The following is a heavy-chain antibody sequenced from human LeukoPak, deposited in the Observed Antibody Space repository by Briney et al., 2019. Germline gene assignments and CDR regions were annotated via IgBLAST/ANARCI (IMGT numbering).Heavy chain of an antibody. CDR3: AREALINIVVVVAATPEDAFDI. CDR1: GFTFSSYA. J-gene: IGHJ3*02. D-gene: IGHD2-15*01. V-gene: IGHV3-30-3*01. CDR2: ISYDGSNK. Sequence: GRSLRLSCAASGFTFSSYAMHWVRQAPGKGLEWVAVISYDGSNKYYADSVKGRFTISRDNSKNTLYLQMNSLRAEDTAVYYCAREALINIVVVVAATPEDAFDIWGQGTMVTVSS.